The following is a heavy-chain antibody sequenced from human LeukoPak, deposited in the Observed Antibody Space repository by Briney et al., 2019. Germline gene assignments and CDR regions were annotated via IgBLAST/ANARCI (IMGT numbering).Heavy chain of an antibody. CDR3: ARLPTLVPPYDAFDI. V-gene: IGHV4-30-2*01. CDR2: IYHSGST. D-gene: IGHD6-13*01. Sequence: PSETLSLTCTVSGASLTIGGYFWTWLRQPPGKGLEWIGYIYHSGSTYYNPSLKSRVTISVDRSKNQFSLKLSSVTAADTAVYYCARLPTLVPPYDAFDIWGQGTMVTVSS. J-gene: IGHJ3*02. CDR1: GASLTIGGYF.